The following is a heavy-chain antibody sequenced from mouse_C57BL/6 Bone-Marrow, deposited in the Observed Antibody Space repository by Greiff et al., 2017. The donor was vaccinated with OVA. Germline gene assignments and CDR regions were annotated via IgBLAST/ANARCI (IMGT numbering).Heavy chain of an antibody. V-gene: IGHV2-6*01. CDR3: ASVYGNYGFAY. CDR1: GFSLTSYG. J-gene: IGHJ3*01. Sequence: VKLVESGPGLVAPSQSLSITCTVSGFSLTSYGVDWVRQSPGKGLEWLGVIWGVGSTNYNSDLNSRLSISKENSKSQVFLKMNSLQTDDTAMYYCASVYGNYGFAYWGQGTLVTVSA. CDR2: IWGVGST. D-gene: IGHD2-1*01.